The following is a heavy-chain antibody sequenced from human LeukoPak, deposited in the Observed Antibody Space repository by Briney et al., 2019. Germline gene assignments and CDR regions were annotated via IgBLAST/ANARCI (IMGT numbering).Heavy chain of an antibody. CDR2: ISGSGGST. D-gene: IGHD2-15*01. J-gene: IGHJ4*02. CDR1: GFTFSSYA. Sequence: GGSLRLSCAASGFTFSSYAMSWVRQAPGKGLEWVSAISGSGGSTYYADSVKGRFTISRDNSKNTLYLQMNSLRAEDTAVYYCAKDVGAQKDIVVVVAATLVYWGQGTLVTVSS. CDR3: AKDVGAQKDIVVVVAATLVY. V-gene: IGHV3-23*01.